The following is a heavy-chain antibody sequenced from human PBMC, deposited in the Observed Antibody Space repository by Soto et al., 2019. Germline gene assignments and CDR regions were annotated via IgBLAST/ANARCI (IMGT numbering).Heavy chain of an antibody. V-gene: IGHV1-69*13. D-gene: IGHD6-6*01. J-gene: IGHJ4*02. CDR2: IIPIFGTA. Sequence: GASVKVSCKASGGTFSSYAISWVRQAPGQGLEWMGGIIPIFGTANYAQKFQGRVTITADESTSTAYMELSSLRSEDTAVYYCARSLGYSSSSDVFDYWGQGTLVTVS. CDR1: GGTFSSYA. CDR3: ARSLGYSSSSDVFDY.